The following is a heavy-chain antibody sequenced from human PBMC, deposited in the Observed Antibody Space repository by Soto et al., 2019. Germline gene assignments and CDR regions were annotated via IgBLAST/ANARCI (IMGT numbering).Heavy chain of an antibody. D-gene: IGHD6-13*01. CDR3: ARVYIAAAGTVRGMDV. J-gene: IGHJ6*02. V-gene: IGHV4-34*01. CDR1: GGSFSGYY. Sequence: QVQLQQWGAGLLKPSETLSLTCAVYGGSFSGYYWSWIRQPPGKGLEWIGEINHSGSTNYNPSLTSRVTISVDTSKNQFSLKLSSVTAADTAVYYCARVYIAAAGTVRGMDVWGQGTTVTVSS. CDR2: INHSGST.